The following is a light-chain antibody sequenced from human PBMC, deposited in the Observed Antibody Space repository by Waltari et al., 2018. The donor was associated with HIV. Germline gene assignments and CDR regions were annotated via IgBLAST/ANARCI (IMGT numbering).Light chain of an antibody. Sequence: QSVLTQTHSASGGHGQRVTISCSGSGSNLGTNSVFWSHHLPGAAPRLLIYGNNQRPSGVPDRFSASKSDTSASLAISGLRSEDEGDYYCAIWSDSLTGWVFGGGTKVTVL. CDR3: AIWSDSLTGWV. V-gene: IGLV1-47*01. CDR1: GSNLGTNS. J-gene: IGLJ3*02. CDR2: GNN.